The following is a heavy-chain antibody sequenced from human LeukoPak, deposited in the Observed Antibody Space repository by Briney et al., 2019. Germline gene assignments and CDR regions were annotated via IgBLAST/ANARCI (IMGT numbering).Heavy chain of an antibody. CDR1: GDSISNYY. D-gene: IGHD3-22*01. Sequence: SETLSLTCTVSGDSISNYYWSWIRQSAGKGLEWIGRIYISGITNYNPSLKSRVTISVVTSKNQFSLNLNSVTAADTAVYYCALWGYFDSSGRHFWGQGTLVTVSS. CDR3: ALWGYFDSSGRHF. J-gene: IGHJ4*02. CDR2: IYISGIT. V-gene: IGHV4-4*07.